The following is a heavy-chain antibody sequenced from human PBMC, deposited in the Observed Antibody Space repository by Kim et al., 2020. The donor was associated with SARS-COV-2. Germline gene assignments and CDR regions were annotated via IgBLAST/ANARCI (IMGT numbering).Heavy chain of an antibody. CDR3: AKDDGVRAAAGDY. Sequence: ADPVKGRFTTSRDKSKHTLYLQMNSLRAADTAVYYCAKDDGVRAAAGDYWGQGTLVTVSS. D-gene: IGHD6-13*01. J-gene: IGHJ4*02. V-gene: IGHV3-23*01.